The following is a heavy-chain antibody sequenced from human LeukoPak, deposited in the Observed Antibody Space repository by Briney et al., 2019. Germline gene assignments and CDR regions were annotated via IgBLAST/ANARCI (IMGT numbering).Heavy chain of an antibody. D-gene: IGHD6-19*01. CDR3: AKEGTSSGWYLFADY. V-gene: IGHV3-21*01. Sequence: GGSLRLSCAASGFTFSSYSMNWVRQAPGKGLEWVSSISSSSSYIYYADSVKGGFTISRDNSKNTLYLQMNSLRAEDTAVYYCAKEGTSSGWYLFADYWGQGTLVTVSS. CDR2: ISSSSSYI. J-gene: IGHJ4*02. CDR1: GFTFSSYS.